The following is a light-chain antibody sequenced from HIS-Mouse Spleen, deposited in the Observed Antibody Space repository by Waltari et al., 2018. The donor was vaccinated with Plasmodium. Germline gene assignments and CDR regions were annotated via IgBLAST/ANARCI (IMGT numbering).Light chain of an antibody. V-gene: IGKV3-15*01. CDR3: QQYNNWPPYT. J-gene: IGKJ2*01. CDR2: GAS. Sequence: EIVMTQSPATLSVSPGESATIPCRASQSVSSNLAWYQQKPGQAPRLLIYGASTRATGIPARFSGSGSGTEFTLTISSMQSEDFAVYYCQQYNNWPPYTFGQGTKLEIK. CDR1: QSVSSN.